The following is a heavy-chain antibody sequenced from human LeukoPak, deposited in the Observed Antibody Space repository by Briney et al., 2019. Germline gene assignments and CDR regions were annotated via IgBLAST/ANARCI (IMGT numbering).Heavy chain of an antibody. J-gene: IGHJ4*02. CDR1: GFTFSNYW. CDR3: ARHGSYSSSPGFDY. CDR2: INHSGSA. Sequence: PGGSLRLSCAASGFTFSNYWMSWVRQAPGKALEWIGEINHSGSANYNPSLKSRVTISVDTSKNQFSLKLSSVTAADTAVYYCARHGSYSSSPGFDYWGQGTLVTVSS. V-gene: IGHV4-34*01. D-gene: IGHD6-6*01.